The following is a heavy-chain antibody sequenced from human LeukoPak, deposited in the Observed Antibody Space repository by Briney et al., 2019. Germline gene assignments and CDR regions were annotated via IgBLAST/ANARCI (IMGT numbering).Heavy chain of an antibody. D-gene: IGHD3-22*01. V-gene: IGHV2-70*10. Sequence: SGPALVKPTQTLTLTCTFIGFSLSTSGICVSWIRQPPGNALEWIAGIDWDDDKYYSTSLKTRLTISKDTSKNQVVLTMTNMDPVDTATHDCAQQYYYDSSGYGDAFDIWGQGTMVTVSS. CDR1: GFSLSTSGIC. CDR3: AQQYYYDSSGYGDAFDI. CDR2: IDWDDDK. J-gene: IGHJ3*02.